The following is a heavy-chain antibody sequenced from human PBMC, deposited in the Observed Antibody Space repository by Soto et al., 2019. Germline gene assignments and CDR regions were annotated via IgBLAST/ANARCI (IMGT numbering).Heavy chain of an antibody. J-gene: IGHJ4*02. CDR2: ISSSSSYI. D-gene: IGHD5-12*01. CDR1: GFTFSSYS. V-gene: IGHV3-21*01. Sequence: EVQLVESGGGLVKPGGSLRLSCAASGFTFSSYSMNWVRQAPGKGLEWVSSISSSSSYIYYADSVKGRFTISRDKAKNSLYLQMNSLRAEDTAVYYCARDRVGGYDFDYWGQGTLVTVSS. CDR3: ARDRVGGYDFDY.